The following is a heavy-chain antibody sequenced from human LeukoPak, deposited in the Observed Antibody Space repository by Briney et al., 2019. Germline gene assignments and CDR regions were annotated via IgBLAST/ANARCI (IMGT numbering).Heavy chain of an antibody. CDR2: IYSGGNT. J-gene: IGHJ5*02. CDR1: GFTVSNNY. CDR3: ARGATFLAWFDP. Sequence: GGSLXLSCAASGFTVSNNYLTWVRQAPGKGLEWISIIYSGGNTYYADSVKGRFTISRDSSKNTLYLQMNALRAEDTAVYYCARGATFLAWFDPWGQGTLVTVSS. V-gene: IGHV3-53*01. D-gene: IGHD2-21*01.